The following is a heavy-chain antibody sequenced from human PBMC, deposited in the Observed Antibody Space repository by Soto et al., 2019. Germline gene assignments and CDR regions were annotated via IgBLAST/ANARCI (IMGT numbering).Heavy chain of an antibody. CDR1: GDSISSDYYH. CDR2: IHHSGSI. CDR3: AREDDGGDSLDV. Sequence: QVQLQQSGPGLVKPSQTLSLTCTVSGDSISSDYYHWTWIRQSPGKGLEWIGYIHHSGSILYNPSLMSRVTISVDTSKNQFSLHLTSVTAADTALYFCAREDDGGDSLDVWGQGTTVTVSS. V-gene: IGHV4-30-4*08. J-gene: IGHJ6*02. D-gene: IGHD2-21*02.